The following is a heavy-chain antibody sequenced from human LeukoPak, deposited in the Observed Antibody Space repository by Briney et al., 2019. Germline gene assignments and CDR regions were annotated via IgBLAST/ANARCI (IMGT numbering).Heavy chain of an antibody. J-gene: IGHJ4*02. CDR3: ARDLRPAYYGSGSHGSFGY. CDR2: INPSGGST. CDR1: GYTFTSYY. V-gene: IGHV1-46*01. Sequence: ASVKVSCKASGYTFTSYYMHWVRQAPGQGLEWMGIINPSGGSTSYAQKFQGRVTMTRDTSTSTVYMELSSLRSEDTAVYYCARDLRPAYYGSGSHGSFGYWGQGTLVTVSS. D-gene: IGHD3-10*01.